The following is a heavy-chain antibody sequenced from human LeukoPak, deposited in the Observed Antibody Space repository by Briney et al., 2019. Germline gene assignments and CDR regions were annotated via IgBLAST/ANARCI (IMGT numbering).Heavy chain of an antibody. CDR3: ARDSTPQDTAKLYYFDY. V-gene: IGHV3-21*01. D-gene: IGHD5-18*01. CDR1: GFTFSSYS. J-gene: IGHJ4*02. CDR2: ISSSSSYI. Sequence: GGSLRLSCAASGFTFSSYSMNWVRQAPGKGLEWVSSISSSSSYIYYADSVKGRFTISRDNAKNSLYLQMNSLRAEDTAVYYCARDSTPQDTAKLYYFDYRGQGTLVTVSS.